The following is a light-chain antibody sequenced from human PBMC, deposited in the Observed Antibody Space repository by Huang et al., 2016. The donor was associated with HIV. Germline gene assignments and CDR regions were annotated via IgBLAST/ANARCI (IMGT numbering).Light chain of an antibody. J-gene: IGKJ1*01. CDR2: KAS. CDR1: QRISTW. Sequence: DIQVTQSPSTLSAFVGDRVNITCRTSQRISTWLAWYQQRPGKAPNLLISKASNLETCVPSRFSGNGSGTEFTLTINGLQPDDLATYYCQHQWTFGQGTKVEIK. CDR3: QHQWT. V-gene: IGKV1-5*03.